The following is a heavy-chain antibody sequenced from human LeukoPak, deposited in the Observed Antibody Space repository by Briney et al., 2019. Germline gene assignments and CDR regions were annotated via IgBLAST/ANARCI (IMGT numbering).Heavy chain of an antibody. CDR1: GGPITSSSYY. CDR3: ARDQPGIAVAGLDAFDI. J-gene: IGHJ3*02. V-gene: IGHV4-39*02. D-gene: IGHD6-19*01. Sequence: SETLSLTCSVSGGPITSSSYYWGWIRQPPEKGLEWIGSIFHTGGTYYSPSLKSRVTISVDTSKNQFSLNLSSVTAADTAVYYCARDQPGIAVAGLDAFDIWGQGTMVTVSS. CDR2: IFHTGGT.